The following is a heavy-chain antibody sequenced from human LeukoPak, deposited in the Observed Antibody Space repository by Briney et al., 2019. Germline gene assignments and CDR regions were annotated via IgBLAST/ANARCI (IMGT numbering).Heavy chain of an antibody. CDR2: IRYDGSNK. V-gene: IGHV3-30*02. D-gene: IGHD3-9*01. J-gene: IGHJ4*02. CDR1: GFTFSSYG. Sequence: GGSLRLSCAASGFTFSSYGMHWVRQAPGKGLEWVAFIRYDGSNKYYADSVKGRFTISRDKSKNTLFLHMNSLRAEDTAVYYCAKDRSPLYDVLSGSYRSILDYWGQGTLVTVSS. CDR3: AKDRSPLYDVLSGSYRSILDY.